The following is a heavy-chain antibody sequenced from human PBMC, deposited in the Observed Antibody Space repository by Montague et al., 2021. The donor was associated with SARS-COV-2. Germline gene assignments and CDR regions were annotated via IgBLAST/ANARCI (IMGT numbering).Heavy chain of an antibody. CDR1: GDSVSSNSAA. D-gene: IGHD3-10*01. V-gene: IGHV6-1*01. CDR2: TYYRSKWYN. CDR3: ARVSNSRVRGDHDY. Sequence: CAISGDSVSSNSAAWNWIRQSPSRGLEWLGRTYYRSKWYNDYAVSVKSRITINPDTSKNQFSLKLSSVTAADTAVYYCARVSNSRVRGDHDYWGQGTLVTVSS. J-gene: IGHJ4*02.